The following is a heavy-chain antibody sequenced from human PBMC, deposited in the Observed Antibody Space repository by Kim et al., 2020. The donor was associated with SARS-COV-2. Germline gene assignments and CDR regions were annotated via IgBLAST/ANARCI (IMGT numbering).Heavy chain of an antibody. J-gene: IGHJ3*02. V-gene: IGHV3-21*01. CDR2: ISGSSSYI. D-gene: IGHD3-3*01. CDR3: ARVTRITIFGVVIDSDAFDI. Sequence: GGSLRLSCAASGFTFSSYSMNWVRQAPGKGLEWVSSISGSSSYIYYADSVKGRFTISRDNAKNSLYLQMNSLRAEDTAVYYCARVTRITIFGVVIDSDAFDIWGQGTMVTVSS. CDR1: GFTFSSYS.